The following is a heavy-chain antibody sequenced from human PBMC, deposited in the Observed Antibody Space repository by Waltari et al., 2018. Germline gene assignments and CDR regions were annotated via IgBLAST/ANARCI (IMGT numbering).Heavy chain of an antibody. CDR3: ARGRAVAGPYYYYMDV. V-gene: IGHV3-53*01. CDR2: IYSGGST. J-gene: IGHJ6*03. Sequence: EVQLVESGGGLIQPGGSLRLSCAASGFPVSSNYMSRVRQAPGKGLEWVSVIYSGGSTYYADSVKGRFTISRDNSKNTLYLQMNSLRAEDTAVYYCARGRAVAGPYYYYMDVWGKGTTVTVSS. D-gene: IGHD6-19*01. CDR1: GFPVSSNY.